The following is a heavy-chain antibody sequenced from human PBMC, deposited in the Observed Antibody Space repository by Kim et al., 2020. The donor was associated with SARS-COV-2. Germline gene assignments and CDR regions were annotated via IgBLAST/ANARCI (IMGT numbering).Heavy chain of an antibody. CDR1: GFTFSSYA. D-gene: IGHD6-19*01. J-gene: IGHJ5*02. CDR3: ARDPEEQWLDNGWFDP. Sequence: GGSLRLSCAASGFTFSSYAMHWVRQAPGKGLEWVAVISYDGSNKYYADSVKGRFTISRDNSKNTLYLQMNSLRAEDTAVYYCARDPEEQWLDNGWFDPWGQGTLVTVSS. CDR2: ISYDGSNK. V-gene: IGHV3-30-3*01.